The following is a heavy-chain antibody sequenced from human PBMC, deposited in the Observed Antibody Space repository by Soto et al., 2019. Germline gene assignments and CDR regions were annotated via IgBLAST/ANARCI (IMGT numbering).Heavy chain of an antibody. J-gene: IGHJ3*02. CDR2: IYYSGST. V-gene: IGHV4-31*03. Sequence: PSETLSLTCTVSGGSISSGGYYWSWILHHPGKGLEWIGYIYYSGSTYYNPSLKSRVTISVDTSKNQFSLKLSSVTAADTAVYYCARDRLKGYADPDAFDIWGQGPMVTLSS. CDR1: GGSISSGGYY. D-gene: IGHD5-12*01. CDR3: ARDRLKGYADPDAFDI.